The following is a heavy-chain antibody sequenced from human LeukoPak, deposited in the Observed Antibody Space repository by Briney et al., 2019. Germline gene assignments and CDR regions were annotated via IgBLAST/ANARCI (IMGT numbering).Heavy chain of an antibody. CDR3: ARGYYWFES. J-gene: IGHJ5*01. D-gene: IGHD3-3*01. Sequence: SETLSLTCTVSGASINSYYWSWIRKSPGKGLEWIGHVYSSGSTKYNPSLRSRVIMSIDTSKNVLSLKLNSVTAADTAVYHCARGYYWFESWGQGTVVGVSS. V-gene: IGHV4-59*01. CDR1: GASINSYY. CDR2: VYSSGST.